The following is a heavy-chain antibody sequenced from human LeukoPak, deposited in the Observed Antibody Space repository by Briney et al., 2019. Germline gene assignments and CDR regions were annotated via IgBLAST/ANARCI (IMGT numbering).Heavy chain of an antibody. Sequence: SETLSLTCTVSGGSISNYYWSWIRQPPGKGLEWIGYIYYSGSTNYNPSLKSRVTISVDTSKNQFSLKLSSVTAADTAVYYCARHVGSYGHFDYWGQGTLVTVSS. J-gene: IGHJ4*02. V-gene: IGHV4-59*08. D-gene: IGHD1-26*01. CDR3: ARHVGSYGHFDY. CDR2: IYYSGST. CDR1: GGSISNYY.